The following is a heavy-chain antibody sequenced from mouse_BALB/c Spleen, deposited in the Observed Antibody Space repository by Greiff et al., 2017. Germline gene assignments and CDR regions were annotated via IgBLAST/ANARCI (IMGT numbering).Heavy chain of an antibody. Sequence: EVKLVESGGGLVKPGGSLKLSCAASGFTFSSYAMSWVRQTPEKRLEWVASISSGGSTYYPDSVKGRFTISRDNARNILYLQMSSLRSEDTAMYYCARLDYGSFAYWGQGTLVTVSA. V-gene: IGHV5-6-5*01. D-gene: IGHD1-2*01. CDR2: ISSGGST. CDR3: ARLDYGSFAY. J-gene: IGHJ3*01. CDR1: GFTFSSYA.